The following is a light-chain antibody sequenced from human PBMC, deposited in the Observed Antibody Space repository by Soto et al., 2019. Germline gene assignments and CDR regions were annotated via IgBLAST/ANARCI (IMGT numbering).Light chain of an antibody. CDR2: EVN. V-gene: IGLV2-23*02. J-gene: IGLJ1*01. Sequence: QSALTQPASVSGSPGQSIAISCTGTSGDIGTYNLVSWYQQHPGKAPKLMISEVNKRPSGVSDRFSGSKSGDTASLTISGLRTEDEADYYCCSFAGSSTCVFGTGTKLTV. CDR3: CSFAGSSTCV. CDR1: SGDIGTYNL.